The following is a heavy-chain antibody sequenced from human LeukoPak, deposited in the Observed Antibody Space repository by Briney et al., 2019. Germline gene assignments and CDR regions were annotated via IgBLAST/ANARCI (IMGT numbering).Heavy chain of an antibody. D-gene: IGHD3-10*01. CDR1: GFTFSNAW. Sequence: TGGSLRLSCAASGFTFSNAWMSWVRQAPGKGLEWVGRIKSKTDGGTTDYAAPVKGRFTISRDDSKNTLYLQMNSLKTEDIAVYYCARGITMVRGVFYWGQGTLVTVSS. J-gene: IGHJ4*02. CDR2: IKSKTDGGTT. CDR3: ARGITMVRGVFY. V-gene: IGHV3-15*01.